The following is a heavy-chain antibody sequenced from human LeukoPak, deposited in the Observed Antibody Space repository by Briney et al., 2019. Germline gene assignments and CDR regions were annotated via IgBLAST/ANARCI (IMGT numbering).Heavy chain of an antibody. CDR3: ARERDYDSSGYYGY. V-gene: IGHV1-69*06. D-gene: IGHD3-22*01. CDR1: GGTFSSYA. CDR2: IIPIFGTA. Sequence: GASVKVSCKASGGTFSSYAISWVRQAPGQGLEWMGGIIPIFGTANYAQKFQGGVTITADKSTSTAYMELSSLRSDDTAVYYCARERDYDSSGYYGYWGQGTLVTVSS. J-gene: IGHJ4*02.